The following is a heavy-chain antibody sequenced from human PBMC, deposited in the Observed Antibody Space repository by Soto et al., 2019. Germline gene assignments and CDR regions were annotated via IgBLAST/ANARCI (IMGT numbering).Heavy chain of an antibody. V-gene: IGHV1-2*02. J-gene: IGHJ4*02. CDR3: ARDSGYCTSTSCYYFDS. Sequence: ASVKVSCKASGYTFTGYYMHWVRQAPGQGLEWMGWISPDSGGTNYAQKFQGRVTMTRDTSISTAYMELSSLRPDDTAVYFCARDSGYCTSTSCYYFDSWGQGTLVTVSS. D-gene: IGHD2-2*01. CDR2: ISPDSGGT. CDR1: GYTFTGYY.